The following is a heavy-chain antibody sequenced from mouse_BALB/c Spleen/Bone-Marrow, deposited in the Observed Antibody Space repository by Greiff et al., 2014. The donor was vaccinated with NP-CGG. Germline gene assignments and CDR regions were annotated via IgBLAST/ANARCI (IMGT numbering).Heavy chain of an antibody. CDR3: TRAGNYGNYYAMDY. V-gene: IGHV1-69*02. D-gene: IGHD2-1*01. CDR2: IYPSDSYT. Sequence: QVQLQQPGAELVRPGASVKLSCTASGYTFTSSCINWVKQRPEQGLEWIGSIYPSDSYTNYNQKFQDKATLTVDKSSSTAYMQLSSPTSEDSAVYFCTRAGNYGNYYAMDYWGQGTSVTVSS. J-gene: IGHJ4*01. CDR1: GYTFTSSC.